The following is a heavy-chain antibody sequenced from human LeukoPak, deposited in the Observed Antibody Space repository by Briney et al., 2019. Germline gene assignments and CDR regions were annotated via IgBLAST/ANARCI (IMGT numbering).Heavy chain of an antibody. J-gene: IGHJ4*02. Sequence: ASVKVSCKASGGTFSSYAINWVRQAPGQGLEWMGRIFPIFRTANCAQKFQGRVTVTTDESTSTAYMELSSLRPEDTAMYYCARDRGERDSTWSLPAHGFDIWGQGTLVTVSS. D-gene: IGHD6-13*01. CDR2: IFPIFRTA. V-gene: IGHV1-69*05. CDR1: GGTFSSYA. CDR3: ARDRGERDSTWSLPAHGFDI.